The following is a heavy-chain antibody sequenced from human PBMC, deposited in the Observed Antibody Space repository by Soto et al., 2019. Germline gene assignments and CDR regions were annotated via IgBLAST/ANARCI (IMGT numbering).Heavy chain of an antibody. V-gene: IGHV4-4*02. CDR2: IYHSGTT. J-gene: IGHJ4*02. CDR1: GASISNTDW. Sequence: LSLTCAVSGASISNTDWWTWVRQPPGKGLEWIGEIYHSGTTNCDPSLKSRVTISLDKSKSQFSLKLTSVTAADTAVYYCAIPGAGDFDYWGQGTLVTVSS. D-gene: IGHD6-13*01. CDR3: AIPGAGDFDY.